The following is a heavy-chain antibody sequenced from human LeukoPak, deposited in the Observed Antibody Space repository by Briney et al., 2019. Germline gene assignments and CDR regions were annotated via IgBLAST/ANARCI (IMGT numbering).Heavy chain of an antibody. J-gene: IGHJ3*02. CDR2: IYSDGRT. V-gene: IGHV3-53*01. Sequence: GGSLRLSCAASGFTVSTNYMSWVRQAPGKGREWVSVIYSDGRTYYADSVKGRFTISRDNSKNTLYLQMNSLRAEDTAVYYCARDSGRFDVFDIWGQGTMVTVSS. CDR3: ARDSGRFDVFDI. D-gene: IGHD3-10*01. CDR1: GFTVSTNY.